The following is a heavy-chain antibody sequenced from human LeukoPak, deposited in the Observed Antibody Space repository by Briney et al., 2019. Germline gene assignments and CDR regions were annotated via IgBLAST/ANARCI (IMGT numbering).Heavy chain of an antibody. CDR3: TRQTGYSSGWYLFDDYHYYMDV. V-gene: IGHV3-73*01. J-gene: IGHJ6*03. CDR1: GFTFSGSA. D-gene: IGHD6-19*01. CDR2: IRSKANSCAT. Sequence: PGGSLRLSCAASGFTFSGSAMHWVRQASGKGLEWVGRIRSKANSCATAYAASVKGRFTISRDDSKNTAYLQMNSLKTEDTAVYYCTRQTGYSSGWYLFDDYHYYMDVWGKGTTVTVSS.